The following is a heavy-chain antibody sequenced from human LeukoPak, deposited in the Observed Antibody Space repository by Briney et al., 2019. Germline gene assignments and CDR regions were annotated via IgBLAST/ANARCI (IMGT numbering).Heavy chain of an antibody. V-gene: IGHV3-48*02. D-gene: IGHD3-10*01. J-gene: IGHJ5*02. CDR3: AREFYYGSGSYNWFDP. CDR1: GFTFSSYS. CDR2: ISSSSSTI. Sequence: PGGSLRLSCAASGFTFSSYSMNWVRQAPGKGLEWVSYISSSSSTIYYADSVKGRFTISRDNAKNSLYLRMNSLRDEDTAVYYCAREFYYGSGSYNWFDPWGQGTLVTVSS.